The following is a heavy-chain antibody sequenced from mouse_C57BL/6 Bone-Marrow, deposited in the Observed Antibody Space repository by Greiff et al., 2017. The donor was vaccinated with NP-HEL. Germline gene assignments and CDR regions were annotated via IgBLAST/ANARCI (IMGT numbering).Heavy chain of an antibody. J-gene: IGHJ1*03. Sequence: QVQLKQSGPELVKPGASVKISCKASGYAFSSSWMNWVKQRPGKGLEWIGRIYPGDGDTNYNGKFKGKATLTADKSSSTAYMQLSSLTSEDSAVYFCARDYYGSIWYFDVWGTGTTVTVSS. CDR3: ARDYYGSIWYFDV. CDR1: GYAFSSSW. D-gene: IGHD1-1*01. CDR2: IYPGDGDT. V-gene: IGHV1-82*01.